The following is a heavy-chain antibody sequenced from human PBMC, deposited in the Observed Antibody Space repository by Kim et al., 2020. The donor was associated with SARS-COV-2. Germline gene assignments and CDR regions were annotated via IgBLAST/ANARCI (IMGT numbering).Heavy chain of an antibody. CDR1: GGSISSSSYY. V-gene: IGHV4-39*01. CDR3: ARHLPSTVTTPFDY. D-gene: IGHD4-17*01. CDR2: IYYSGST. J-gene: IGHJ4*02. Sequence: SETLSLTCTVSGGSISSSSYYWGWIRQPPGKGLEWIGSIYYSGSTYYNPSLKSRVTISVDTSKNQFSLKLSSVTAADTAVYYCARHLPSTVTTPFDYWGQGTMVTVSS.